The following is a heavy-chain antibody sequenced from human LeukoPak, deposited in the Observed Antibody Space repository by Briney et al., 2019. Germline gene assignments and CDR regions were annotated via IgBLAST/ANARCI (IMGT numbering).Heavy chain of an antibody. CDR2: MYYRGST. Sequence: SETLSLTCTVSGGSISTYSWSWIRQPPGKGLEWIAYMYYRGSTNYNPSLKSRVTISLDTSKNQFSLKLSSVTAADTAVYYCARSHYYYFDCWGQGTLVTVSS. J-gene: IGHJ4*02. CDR1: GGSISTYS. CDR3: ARSHYYYFDC. D-gene: IGHD3-10*01. V-gene: IGHV4-59*12.